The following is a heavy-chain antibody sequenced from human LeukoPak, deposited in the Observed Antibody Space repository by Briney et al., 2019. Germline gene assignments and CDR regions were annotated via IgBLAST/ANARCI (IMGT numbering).Heavy chain of an antibody. V-gene: IGHV4-59*01. CDR2: IYYSGST. D-gene: IGHD3-10*01. Sequence: SETLSLTCTVSGGSISSYYWSWIRQPPGKGLEWIGYIYYSGSTNYNPSLKSRVTISVDTSKNQFSLKPSSVTAADTAVYYCARGYGSGSYYTLTYYYYGMDVWGQGTTVTVSS. CDR1: GGSISSYY. CDR3: ARGYGSGSYYTLTYYYYGMDV. J-gene: IGHJ6*02.